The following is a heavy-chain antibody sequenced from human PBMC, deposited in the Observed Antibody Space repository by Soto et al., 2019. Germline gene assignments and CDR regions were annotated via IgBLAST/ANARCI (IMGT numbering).Heavy chain of an antibody. CDR3: ARGGAFVVTAIQGGHFDY. CDR2: INHSGST. Sequence: PSETLCLTCAVYGGSFSGYYWSGIRQPPGKGLEWIGEINHSGSTNYNPSLKSRVTISVDTSKNQFSLKLSSVTAADTAVYYCARGGAFVVTAIQGGHFDYWGQGTMVSVSS. CDR1: GGSFSGYY. V-gene: IGHV4-34*01. J-gene: IGHJ4*02. D-gene: IGHD2-21*02.